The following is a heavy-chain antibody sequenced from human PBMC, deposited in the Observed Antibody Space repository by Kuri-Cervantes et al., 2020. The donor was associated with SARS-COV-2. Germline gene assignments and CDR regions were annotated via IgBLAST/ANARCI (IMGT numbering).Heavy chain of an antibody. Sequence: SCTVSGGSISSGDYYWSWIRQPPGKGLEWIGYIYYSGSTYYNPSLKSRVTISVDTSKNQFSLKLSSVTAADTAVYYCARETGEGWFDPWGQGTLVTVSS. V-gene: IGHV4-30-4*08. CDR2: IYYSGST. D-gene: IGHD7-27*01. CDR1: GGSISSGDYY. J-gene: IGHJ5*02. CDR3: ARETGEGWFDP.